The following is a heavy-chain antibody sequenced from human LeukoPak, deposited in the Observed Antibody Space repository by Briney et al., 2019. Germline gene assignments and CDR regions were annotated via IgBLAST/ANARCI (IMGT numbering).Heavy chain of an antibody. CDR2: MIPICCTA. V-gene: IGHV1-69*13. D-gene: IGHD3-22*01. J-gene: IGHJ4*02. Sequence: SSVKDSFKSCGGIFISYAISWVRPATGQGLDGIGRMIPICCTAHYLQKFQGRVTITADESTSTAYMELSSLRSEDTAVYYCARELDDSRGGIEYWGQGTLVTVSS. CDR1: GGIFISYA. CDR3: ARELDDSRGGIEY.